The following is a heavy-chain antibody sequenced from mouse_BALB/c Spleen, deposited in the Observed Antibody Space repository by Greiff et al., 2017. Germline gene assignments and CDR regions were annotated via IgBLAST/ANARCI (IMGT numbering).Heavy chain of an antibody. D-gene: IGHD2-1*01. CDR1: GYTFTSYY. CDR3: TRFEGNYLTPYYAMDY. V-gene: IGHV1S81*02. CDR2: INPSNGGT. Sequence: LQESGAELVKPGASVKLSCKASGYTFTSYYMYWVKQRPGQGLEWIGEINPSNGGTNFNEKFKSKATLTVDKSSSTAYMQLSSLTSEDSAVYYCTRFEGNYLTPYYAMDYWGQGTSVTVSS. J-gene: IGHJ4*01.